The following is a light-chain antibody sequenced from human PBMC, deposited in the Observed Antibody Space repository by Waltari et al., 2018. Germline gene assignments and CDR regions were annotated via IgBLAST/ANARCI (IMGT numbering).Light chain of an antibody. CDR1: QDVSNW. J-gene: IGKJ2*01. V-gene: IGKV1-12*01. CDR3: QQANTFPYT. CDR2: AAS. Sequence: IQMTQSPSSVSASVGDRVTITCRASQDVSNWLAWYQQKPGKAPKFLIYAASSLQRGVPSRFSGSGSGTDFTLTISSLQPDDFATYYCQQANTFPYTFGQGTKVEIK.